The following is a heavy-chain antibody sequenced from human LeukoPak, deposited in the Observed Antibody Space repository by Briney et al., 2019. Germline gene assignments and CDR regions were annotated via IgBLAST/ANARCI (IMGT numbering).Heavy chain of an antibody. Sequence: GGSLRLSCAASGFTFSSYSMNWVRQAPGKGLEWVSSISSSSSYIYYADSVKGRFTISRDNAKNSLYLQMNSLRAEDTAVYYCARGSYYYDSSGYYYGQPYYYYGMDVWGQGTTVTVSS. CDR3: ARGSYYYDSSGYYYGQPYYYYGMDV. CDR1: GFTFSSYS. D-gene: IGHD3-22*01. J-gene: IGHJ6*02. V-gene: IGHV3-21*01. CDR2: ISSSSSYI.